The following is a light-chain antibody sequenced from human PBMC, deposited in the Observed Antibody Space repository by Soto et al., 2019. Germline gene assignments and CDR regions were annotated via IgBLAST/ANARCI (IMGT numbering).Light chain of an antibody. CDR3: QQYDSFPWT. CDR1: QDISKW. CDR2: DAS. J-gene: IGKJ1*01. V-gene: IGKV1-5*01. Sequence: DIQMTQSPSTLSASVGDRVAITCRASQDISKWLAWYQQKPGKPPKLLIHDASGLDSGVPSRFSGRGYGTEFTLTISGLQPEDFATFYCQQYDSFPWTFGPGTKVDIK.